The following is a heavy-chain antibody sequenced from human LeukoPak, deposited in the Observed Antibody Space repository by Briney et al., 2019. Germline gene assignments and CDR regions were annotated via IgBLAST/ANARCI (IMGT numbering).Heavy chain of an antibody. CDR2: IKQDGSEK. D-gene: IGHD3/OR15-3a*01. CDR3: ATSYDMGWLIGY. CDR1: GFTFWDTW. V-gene: IGHV3-7*03. Sequence: AGGSLRLSCAASGFTFWDTWMNWVRQVPGQGLEWVTNIKQDGSEKFYVASVKGRFTISRDNGKSSLYLQMNSLRAEDTALYYCATSYDMGWLIGYWGQGTLVTVSS. J-gene: IGHJ4*02.